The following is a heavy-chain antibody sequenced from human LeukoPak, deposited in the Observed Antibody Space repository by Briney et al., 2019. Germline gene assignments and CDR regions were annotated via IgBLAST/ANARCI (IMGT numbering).Heavy chain of an antibody. Sequence: GGSLRLSCAASGFTFSSYWMSWVRQAPGKGLEWVANIRQDESEKYYVDSVKGRFTISRDHGKNSLYLQMNSLRAEDTAVYYCARTGYSSSWYPFDYWGQGTLVTVSS. CDR1: GFTFSSYW. CDR3: ARTGYSSSWYPFDY. D-gene: IGHD6-13*01. CDR2: IRQDESEK. J-gene: IGHJ4*02. V-gene: IGHV3-7*01.